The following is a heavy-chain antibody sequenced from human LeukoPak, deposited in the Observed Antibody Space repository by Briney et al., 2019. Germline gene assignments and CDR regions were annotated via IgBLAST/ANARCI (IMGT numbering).Heavy chain of an antibody. V-gene: IGHV2-70*04. CDR3: ARTTSSGWYFDY. Sequence: SGPALVKPTQTLTLTCTFSGFSLTTSGMRVNWIRQPPRKALEWLARIDWDDDKYYRTSLKTRLTISKDTSKNQVVLTMTNMDPVDTATYYCARTTSSGWYFDYWGQGTLVTVSS. CDR2: IDWDDDK. CDR1: GFSLTTSGMR. D-gene: IGHD6-19*01. J-gene: IGHJ4*02.